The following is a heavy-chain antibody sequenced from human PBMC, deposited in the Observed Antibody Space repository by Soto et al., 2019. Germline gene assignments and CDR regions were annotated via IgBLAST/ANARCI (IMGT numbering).Heavy chain of an antibody. Sequence: GGSLKISCNGSGYSFTSYWISWGRQMPWKGLEWMGRIDPSDSYTNYSPSFQGHVTISADKSISTAYLQWSSLKASDTAMYYCATPRGNIVVVPAAIRNDAFDIWGQGTMVTVSS. CDR2: IDPSDSYT. V-gene: IGHV5-10-1*01. CDR3: ATPRGNIVVVPAAIRNDAFDI. CDR1: GYSFTSYW. D-gene: IGHD2-2*02. J-gene: IGHJ3*02.